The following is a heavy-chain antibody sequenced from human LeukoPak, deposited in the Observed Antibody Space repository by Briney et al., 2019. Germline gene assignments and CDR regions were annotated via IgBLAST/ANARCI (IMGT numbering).Heavy chain of an antibody. CDR2: IRYDGSNK. J-gene: IGHJ6*03. CDR3: AKGGWSVAGTGYMDV. V-gene: IGHV3-30*02. Sequence: AGGSLRLSCAASGFTFSSYGMHWVRQAPGKGLEWVAFIRYDGSNKYYADSVKGRFTISRDNSKNSLYMQMNSLRAEDTAVYYCAKGGWSVAGTGYMDVWGKGTTVTISS. CDR1: GFTFSSYG. D-gene: IGHD6-19*01.